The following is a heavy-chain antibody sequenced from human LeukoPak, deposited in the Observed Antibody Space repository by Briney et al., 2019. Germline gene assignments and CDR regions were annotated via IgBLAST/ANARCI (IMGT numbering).Heavy chain of an antibody. CDR1: GYPFNSYD. V-gene: IGHV1-8*01. D-gene: IGHD2-2*01. CDR2: INPNSSSS. Sequence: ASVKLSCKASGYPFNSYDINWVRQATGHGHEWVGWINPNSSSSDSAQKFQGRVTMTADTSISTAYMELNNLRSEDTAVYYCARLVGCGSTNCYSPDNWFDPWGQGTLVTVSS. CDR3: ARLVGCGSTNCYSPDNWFDP. J-gene: IGHJ5*02.